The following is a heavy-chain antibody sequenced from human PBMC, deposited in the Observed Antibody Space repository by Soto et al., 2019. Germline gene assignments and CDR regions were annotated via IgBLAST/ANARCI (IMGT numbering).Heavy chain of an antibody. J-gene: IGHJ4*02. CDR1: GAAINTGGSY. CDR2: IYYSGST. V-gene: IGHV4-30-4*01. D-gene: IGHD2-8*01. CDR3: VRILMNYSRFDY. Sequence: TRSLTCPFSGAAINTGGSYWSWIRQPPGKGLEWIGHIYYSGSTYYNPSLKSRAGISVDSPKSQVSLKLTSVTAADTAVYFCVRILMNYSRFDYWGPGTLVTV.